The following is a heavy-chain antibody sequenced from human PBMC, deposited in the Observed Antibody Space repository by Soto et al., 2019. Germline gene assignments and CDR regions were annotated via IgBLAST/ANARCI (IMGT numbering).Heavy chain of an antibody. CDR1: GCSIRPCY. CDR3: ARLGGYYQALDS. D-gene: IGHD3-22*01. Sequence: SETLSLTCTFSGCSIRPCYWSWIRQPPGKGLEWIGYIYYTGTTNYYPSLKSRVTMSVDTSKNQFSLKLSSVTAADTAVYYCARLGGYYQALDSWGPGTLVTVS. V-gene: IGHV4-59*08. CDR2: IYYTGTT. J-gene: IGHJ4*02.